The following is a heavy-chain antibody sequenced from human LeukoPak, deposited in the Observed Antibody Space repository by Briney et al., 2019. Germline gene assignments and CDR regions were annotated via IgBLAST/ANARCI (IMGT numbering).Heavy chain of an antibody. CDR2: INAGNGNT. CDR3: ARDPLGYSYGGWYYYYGMDV. D-gene: IGHD5-18*01. V-gene: IGHV1-3*01. Sequence: ASVKVSCKASGYTFTSYAMHWVRQAPGQRLEWMGWINAGNGNTKYSQKFQGRVTITRDTSASTAYMELSSLRSKDTAVYYCARDPLGYSYGGWYYYYGMDVWGQGTTVTVSS. J-gene: IGHJ6*02. CDR1: GYTFTSYA.